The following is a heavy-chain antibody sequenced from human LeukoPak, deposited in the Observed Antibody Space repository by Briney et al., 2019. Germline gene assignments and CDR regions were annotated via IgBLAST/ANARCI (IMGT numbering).Heavy chain of an antibody. CDR2: IYYSGST. Sequence: ASETLSLTCTVSGGSISSSGYYWGWIRQPPGKGLEWIGSIYYSGSTYHNPSLKSRVTISVDTSKNQFSLKLSSVTAADTAVYYCARRGIAAATRFDPWGQGTLVTVSS. CDR1: GGSISSSGYY. CDR3: ARRGIAAATRFDP. D-gene: IGHD6-13*01. J-gene: IGHJ5*02. V-gene: IGHV4-39*07.